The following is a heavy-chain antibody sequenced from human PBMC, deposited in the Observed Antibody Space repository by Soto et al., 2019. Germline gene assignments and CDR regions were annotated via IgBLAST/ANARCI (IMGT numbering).Heavy chain of an antibody. V-gene: IGHV3-73*01. CDR3: RSTQVGAPDY. CDR1: GFTFSDSA. D-gene: IGHD1-26*01. Sequence: EVQLVESGGGLVQPGGSLTLSSAASGFTFSDSAMHWVRQASGKGLEWVGRIRSKANNYATAYTASVKGRFTISRDDSKNTAYLQMNSLKIEDTAVYYCRSTQVGAPDYWGQGILVTVSS. CDR2: IRSKANNYAT. J-gene: IGHJ4*02.